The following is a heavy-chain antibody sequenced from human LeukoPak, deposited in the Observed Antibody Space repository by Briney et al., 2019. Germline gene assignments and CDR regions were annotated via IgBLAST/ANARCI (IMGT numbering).Heavy chain of an antibody. V-gene: IGHV3-30*02. D-gene: IGHD2-15*01. Sequence: GRSLRLSCAASGFTFNNYVMHWVRQAPGKGLEWVAFIRYDGSNKYYADSVKGRFTISRDNSKNTLYLQMNSLRAEDTAVYYCAKGLGYCSGGSCPFDYWGQGTLVTVSS. CDR3: AKGLGYCSGGSCPFDY. J-gene: IGHJ4*02. CDR1: GFTFNNYV. CDR2: IRYDGSNK.